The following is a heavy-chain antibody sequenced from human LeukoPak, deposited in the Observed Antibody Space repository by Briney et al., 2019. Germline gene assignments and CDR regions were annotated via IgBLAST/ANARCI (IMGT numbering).Heavy chain of an antibody. Sequence: PSGTLSLTCAVSGGSISSSNWWSWVRPPPGKGLEWIGEIYHSGSTNYNPSLKSRVTISVDKSKNQFSLKLSSVTAADTAVYYCARWDVDYDILTGYPDWGQGTLVTVSS. V-gene: IGHV4-4*02. CDR2: IYHSGST. CDR1: GGSISSSNW. CDR3: ARWDVDYDILTGYPD. J-gene: IGHJ4*02. D-gene: IGHD3-9*01.